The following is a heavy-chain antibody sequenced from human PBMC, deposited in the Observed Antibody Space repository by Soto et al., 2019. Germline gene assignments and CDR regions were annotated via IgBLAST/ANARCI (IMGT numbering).Heavy chain of an antibody. CDR3: ATRGKSSYYYYGMDV. CDR2: IFSNDEK. Sequence: SGPTLVNPTETLTLTCTVSGFSLSNARMGGSWIRQPPGKALEWLAHIFSNDEKSYSTSLKSRLTISKDTSKSQVVLTMTNMDPVDTATYYCATRGKSSYYYYGMDVWGQGTTVTVSS. D-gene: IGHD3-16*01. V-gene: IGHV2-26*01. J-gene: IGHJ6*02. CDR1: GFSLSNARMG.